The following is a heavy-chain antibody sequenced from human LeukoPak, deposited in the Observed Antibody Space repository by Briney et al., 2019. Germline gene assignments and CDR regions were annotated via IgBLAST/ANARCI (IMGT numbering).Heavy chain of an antibody. Sequence: SETLSLTCTVSGGSISSYYWSWIRQPPGKGLEWIGYIYYSGSTNYNPSLKSRVTISVDTSKNQLSLKLSSVTAADTAVYYCARVGGEWFGELLDSYYFDYWGQGTLVTVSS. CDR3: ARVGGEWFGELLDSYYFDY. CDR1: GGSISSYY. D-gene: IGHD3-10*01. J-gene: IGHJ4*02. V-gene: IGHV4-59*12. CDR2: IYYSGST.